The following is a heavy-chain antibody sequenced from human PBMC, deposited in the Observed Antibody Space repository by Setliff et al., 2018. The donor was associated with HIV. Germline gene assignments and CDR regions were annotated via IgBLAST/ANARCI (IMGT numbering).Heavy chain of an antibody. CDR1: GGSISSHY. J-gene: IGHJ6*02. D-gene: IGHD3-9*01. CDR3: ARGRYLDWLSSISYYYDMDV. V-gene: IGHV4-59*08. Sequence: PSETLSLTCAVSGGSISSHYWSWVRLPPGKGLEWIGTIYYNGNTNYNPSLKSRVAISVDTSKNLFSLKLSSVTAADTAVYYCARGRYLDWLSSISYYYDMDVWGQGTTVTVPS. CDR2: IYYNGNT.